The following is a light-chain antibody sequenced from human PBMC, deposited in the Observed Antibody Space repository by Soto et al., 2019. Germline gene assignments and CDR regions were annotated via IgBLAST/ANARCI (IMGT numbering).Light chain of an antibody. Sequence: EIVLTQSPGTLSLSPGERATLYCRASQSVSGSYLAWYQQKPGQAPRLLIYGASSRATGIPDRFSCSGSGTDFTLTISRLEPEDFAVYYCQQYGSSPTFGLGTKVDIK. CDR2: GAS. J-gene: IGKJ1*01. V-gene: IGKV3-20*01. CDR1: QSVSGSY. CDR3: QQYGSSPT.